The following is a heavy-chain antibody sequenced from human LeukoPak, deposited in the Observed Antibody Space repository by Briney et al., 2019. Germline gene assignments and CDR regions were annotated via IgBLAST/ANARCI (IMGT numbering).Heavy chain of an antibody. CDR2: IHYDGKI. CDR1: GFSVSGKF. D-gene: IGHD2-21*01. J-gene: IGHJ4*02. V-gene: IGHV3-53*01. CDR3: ASGDGYLQPY. Sequence: PGGSPRLSCAAFGFSVSGKFMSWVRQAPGKGLEWVSIIHYDGKIRYAGSVGGRFTIYRDDSENTLFLQMNSLRVDDTAVYFCASGDGYLQPYWGQGTLVTVSS.